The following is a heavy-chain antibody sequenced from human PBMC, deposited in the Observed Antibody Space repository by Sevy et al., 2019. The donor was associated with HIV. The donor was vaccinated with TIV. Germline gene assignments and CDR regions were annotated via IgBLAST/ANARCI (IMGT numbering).Heavy chain of an antibody. CDR2: ISYDGSNK. J-gene: IGHJ4*01. V-gene: IGHV3-30*03. CDR1: GFTFSSYG. CDR3: ARPDLSGWYFDF. D-gene: IGHD6-19*01. Sequence: GGSLRLSCAASGFTFSSYGMHWVRQAPGKGLEWVAVISYDGSNKYYADSVKGRFTISRDNSKNTLYLQMNSLRAEDTAVYYCARPDLSGWYFDFWGHGTLVTVSS.